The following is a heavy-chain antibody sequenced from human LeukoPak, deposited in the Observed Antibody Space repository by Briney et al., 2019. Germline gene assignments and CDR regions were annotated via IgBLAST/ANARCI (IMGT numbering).Heavy chain of an antibody. CDR2: IYYSGST. CDR1: GGSISSGGYY. J-gene: IGHJ4*02. Sequence: SETLSLTCTVSGGSISSGGYYWSWIRQHPGKGLEWIGYIYYSGSTYYNPSLKSRVTISVDTSKNQFSLKLSSVTAADTAVYYCARRFGEFTSYYFDYWGQGTLVTVSS. V-gene: IGHV4-31*03. CDR3: ARRFGEFTSYYFDY. D-gene: IGHD3-10*01.